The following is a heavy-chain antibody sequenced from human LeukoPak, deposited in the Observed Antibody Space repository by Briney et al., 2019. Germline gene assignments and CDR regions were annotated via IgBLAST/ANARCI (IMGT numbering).Heavy chain of an antibody. CDR2: ISWDGGST. J-gene: IGHJ6*03. CDR3: AKVDVPASSVDYYMDV. V-gene: IGHV3-43*01. Sequence: GGSLRLSCAASGFTFDDYTMHWVRQAPGKGLEWVSLISWDGGSTYYADSVKGRFTISRDNSKNSLYLQMNSLRTEDTALYYCAKVDVPASSVDYYMDVWGKGTTVTVSS. D-gene: IGHD5/OR15-5a*01. CDR1: GFTFDDYT.